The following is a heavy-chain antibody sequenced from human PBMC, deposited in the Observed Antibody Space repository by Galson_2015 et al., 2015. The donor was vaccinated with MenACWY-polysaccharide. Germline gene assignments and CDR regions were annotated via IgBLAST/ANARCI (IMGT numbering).Heavy chain of an antibody. J-gene: IGHJ5*02. Sequence: SVKVSCKASGYTFTSYDINWVRQATGRGLEWMGWMNPNSGNTGYAQKFQGRVTMTRNTSISTAYMELSSLRSEDTAVYYCARGGRAVSNRNWFDPWGQGTLVTVSS. CDR1: GYTFTSYD. D-gene: IGHD3-10*01. V-gene: IGHV1-8*01. CDR3: ARGGRAVSNRNWFDP. CDR2: MNPNSGNT.